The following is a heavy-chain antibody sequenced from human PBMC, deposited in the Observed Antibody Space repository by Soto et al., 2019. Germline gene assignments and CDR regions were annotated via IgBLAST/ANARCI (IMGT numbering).Heavy chain of an antibody. D-gene: IGHD6-13*01. J-gene: IGHJ6*02. V-gene: IGHV3-21*01. CDR1: GFTFSSYS. CDR3: AKEVSSWFHGMDV. CDR2: LSSSTRYI. Sequence: EVQLVESGGGLVKPGGSLRLSCAASGFTFSSYSMNWVRQAPGKGLEWVSSLSSSTRYIYYADSVKGRFTISRDTAKNSLYLQMNTLRAEDTAVYYCAKEVSSWFHGMDVWGQGTTVTVSS.